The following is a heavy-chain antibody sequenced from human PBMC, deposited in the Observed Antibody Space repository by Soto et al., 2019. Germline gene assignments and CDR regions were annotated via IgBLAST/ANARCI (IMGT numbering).Heavy chain of an antibody. J-gene: IGHJ6*02. CDR2: IIPIFGTA. CDR3: ARCPGREAVDDYADYVATSYYYGMVV. CDR1: GGSFSSYA. V-gene: IGHV1-69*13. D-gene: IGHD4-17*01. Sequence: AGKGTCKAPGGSFSSYAISWVRQAPGQGLEWMGGIIPIFGTANYAQKFQGRVTITADESTSTAYMELSSLRSEDAAVYYCARCPGREAVDDYADYVATSYYYGMVVWG.